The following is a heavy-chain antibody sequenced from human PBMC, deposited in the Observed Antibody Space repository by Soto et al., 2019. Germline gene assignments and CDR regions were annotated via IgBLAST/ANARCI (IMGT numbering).Heavy chain of an antibody. CDR1: GGTFSSYA. J-gene: IGHJ6*02. CDR3: ARDPAGKGMTYYYGMDV. Sequence: SVKVSCKASGGTFSSYAISWVRQAPGQGLEWMGGIIPIFGTANDAQKFQGRVTITADESTSTAYMELSSLRSEDTAVYYCARDPAGKGMTYYYGMDVWGQGTTVTVSS. V-gene: IGHV1-69*13. CDR2: IIPIFGTA.